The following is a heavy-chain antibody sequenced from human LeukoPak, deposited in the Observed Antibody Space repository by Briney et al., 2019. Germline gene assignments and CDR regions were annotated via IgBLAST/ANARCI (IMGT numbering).Heavy chain of an antibody. CDR3: AKDLYYYDSSGYYFDY. V-gene: IGHV3-23*01. CDR1: GFTFSSYA. D-gene: IGHD3-22*01. CDR2: ISGSGGST. Sequence: GGSLRLSCAASGFTFSSYAMSWVRPAPGKGLAWVSAISGSGGSTYYADSVKGRFTISRDNSKNTLYLQMNSLRAEDTAVYYCAKDLYYYDSSGYYFDYWGQGTLVTVSS. J-gene: IGHJ4*02.